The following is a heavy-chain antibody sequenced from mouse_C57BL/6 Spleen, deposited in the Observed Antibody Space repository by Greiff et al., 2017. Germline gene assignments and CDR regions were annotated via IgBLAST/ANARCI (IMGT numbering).Heavy chain of an antibody. CDR2: IWTGGGS. J-gene: IGHJ4*01. V-gene: IGHV2-9-1*01. Sequence: VQLQESGPGLVAPSQSLSITCTVSGFSLTSYALSWVRQPPGKGLEWLGVIWTGGGSNYNSALKSRLSISKDNSKSQVFLKMNSLQTDDTARYYCARLDPHYYGSRVYYAMDYWGQGTSVTVSS. CDR3: ARLDPHYYGSRVYYAMDY. CDR1: GFSLTSYA. D-gene: IGHD1-1*01.